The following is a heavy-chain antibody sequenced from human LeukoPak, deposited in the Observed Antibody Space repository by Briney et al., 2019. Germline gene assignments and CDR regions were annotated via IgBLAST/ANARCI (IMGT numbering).Heavy chain of an antibody. CDR2: ISWNSGNI. J-gene: IGHJ5*02. D-gene: IGHD1-1*01. CDR1: GFTFDDYA. CDR3: AKGTTGTTGGWFDP. V-gene: IGHV3-9*03. Sequence: QPGRSLRLSCAASGFTFDDYAMHWVRQASGKGLEWVSGISWNSGNIGYADSVKGRFTISRDNAKNSLYLQMNSLRAEDMALYYCAKGTTGTTGGWFDPWGQGTLVTVSS.